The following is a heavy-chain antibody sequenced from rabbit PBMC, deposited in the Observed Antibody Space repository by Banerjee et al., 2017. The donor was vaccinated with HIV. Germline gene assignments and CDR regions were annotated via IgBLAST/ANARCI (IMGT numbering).Heavy chain of an antibody. J-gene: IGHJ6*01. D-gene: IGHD1-1*01. CDR1: GFDFSSFG. CDR2: MEPIFGIT. CDR3: VRGYSSSGYYGL. V-gene: IGHV1S47*01. Sequence: QEQLVESGGGLVQPGGSLKLSCKASGFDFSSFGVCWVRPAPGRELQWIGYMEPIFGITYLTAWVNGRFSFSSHKAQISLSLQMTSLTAAVSASYFWVRGYSSSGYYGLWGPGTLVSVS.